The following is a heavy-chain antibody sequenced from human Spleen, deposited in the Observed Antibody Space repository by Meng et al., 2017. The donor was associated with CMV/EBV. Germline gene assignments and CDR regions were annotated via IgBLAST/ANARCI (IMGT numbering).Heavy chain of an antibody. J-gene: IGHJ3*02. Sequence: SVKVSCKASGGTFSSYTISWVRQAPGQGLEWMGRIIPILGIANYAQKFQGRVTITADKSTSTAYMELSSLRSEDTAVYYCAILPPRYNWNDVPTRAFDIWGQGTMVTVSS. CDR2: IIPILGIA. CDR3: AILPPRYNWNDVPTRAFDI. D-gene: IGHD1-1*01. V-gene: IGHV1-69*02. CDR1: GGTFSSYT.